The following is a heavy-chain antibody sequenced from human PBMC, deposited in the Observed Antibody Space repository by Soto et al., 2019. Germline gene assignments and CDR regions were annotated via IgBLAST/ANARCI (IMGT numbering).Heavy chain of an antibody. V-gene: IGHV4-34*01. CDR1: GGSFSGYI. Sequence: ETLSLTCDVYGGSFSGYIWTWIRQTPGKGLQWIGQINHSGSTYYNPSLKSRVTVSVDTSKNQFSLKLSSVTAADTAVYYCSSRVTDAPTWGQGTLVTVSS. D-gene: IGHD3-10*01. CDR2: INHSGST. CDR3: SSRVTDAPT. J-gene: IGHJ5*02.